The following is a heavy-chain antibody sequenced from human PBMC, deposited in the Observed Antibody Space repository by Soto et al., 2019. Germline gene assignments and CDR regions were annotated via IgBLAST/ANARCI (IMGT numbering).Heavy chain of an antibody. V-gene: IGHV4-4*02. CDR1: GVSISSHDW. D-gene: IGHD6-13*01. CDR2: SHQRGSA. J-gene: IGHJ4*02. CDR3: ATRDTSRFY. Sequence: QVQLQESGPGLVKPSGTLSLTCAVSGVSISSHDWWTWVRQPPGKGLEWIGESHQRGSANYNSSLESRVTISVDKSKNQFSLKLSSVTVADTAVYYCATRDTSRFYWGQGTLVTVSS.